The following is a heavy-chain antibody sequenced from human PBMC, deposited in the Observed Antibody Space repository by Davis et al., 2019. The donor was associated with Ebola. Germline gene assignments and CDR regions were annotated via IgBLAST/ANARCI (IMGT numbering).Heavy chain of an antibody. CDR2: IRSEGAGGTR. D-gene: IGHD6-13*01. CDR3: ARVGSSKVYYYYYGMDV. CDR1: DFTFSSYA. V-gene: IGHV3-15*01. J-gene: IGHJ6*02. Sequence: GESLKISCAASDFTFSSYAMSWVRQAPGKGLEWVGRIRSEGAGGTRDYAASAKGRFTIWRDDSKSTVYLQMNSLRAEDTAVYYCARVGSSKVYYYYYGMDVWGQGTTVTVSS.